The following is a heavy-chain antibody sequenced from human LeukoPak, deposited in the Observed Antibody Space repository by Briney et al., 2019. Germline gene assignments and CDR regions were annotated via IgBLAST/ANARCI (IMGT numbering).Heavy chain of an antibody. J-gene: IGHJ4*02. CDR1: GFTFSSYS. Sequence: PGGSLRLSCAASGFTFSSYSMNWVRQAPGKGLEWVSYISSSSSTIYYADSVKGRFTISRDNAKNSLYLQMNSLRAEDTAVYYCARDLGGYYQYYFDYWGQGTLVTVSS. D-gene: IGHD3-22*01. V-gene: IGHV3-48*01. CDR2: ISSSSSTI. CDR3: ARDLGGYYQYYFDY.